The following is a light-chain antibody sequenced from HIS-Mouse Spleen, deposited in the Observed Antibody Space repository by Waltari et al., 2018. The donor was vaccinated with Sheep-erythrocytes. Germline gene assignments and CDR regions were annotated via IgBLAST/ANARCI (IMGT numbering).Light chain of an antibody. CDR2: AAS. CDR1: QGTRND. CDR3: LQQKSDPRT. Sequence: DIQLTLSPSSLSASVGDRFPIPCRATQGTRNDLALYQQKPGTDPKRLIYAASSLQSGVPSRVSGSGSGTEFTLTSSRQQRGDFATYGCLQQKSDPRTFGQGTKVEIK. V-gene: IGKV1-17*01. J-gene: IGKJ1*01.